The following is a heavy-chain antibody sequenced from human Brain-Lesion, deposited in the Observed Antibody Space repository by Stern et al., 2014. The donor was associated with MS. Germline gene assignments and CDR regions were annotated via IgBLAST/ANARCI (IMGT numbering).Heavy chain of an antibody. Sequence: VQLEESGAEVKKPGASGKVSCKASGYTFSSYDITWVRQASGHGLEWMGWMNPYSGNTGYAQKFKGRVSMTSDPSISTVYMELTSLTSDDTAVYFCARAVRNQLLSEYWGQGTLVTVSS. J-gene: IGHJ4*02. CDR2: MNPYSGNT. V-gene: IGHV1-8*01. CDR3: ARAVRNQLLSEY. CDR1: GYTFSSYD. D-gene: IGHD2-2*01.